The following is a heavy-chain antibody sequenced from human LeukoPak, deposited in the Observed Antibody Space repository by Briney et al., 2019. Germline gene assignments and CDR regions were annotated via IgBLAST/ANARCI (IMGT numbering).Heavy chain of an antibody. D-gene: IGHD3-22*01. J-gene: IGHJ4*02. Sequence: GGSLRLSCAASGFTFSSYGMHWVRQAPGKGLEWVAVISYDGSNKYYADSVKGRFTISRDNSKNTLYLQMNSLRAEDTAVYYCAKGIRYYYDSSGYYPFDYWGQGTLVTVSS. CDR1: GFTFSSYG. CDR3: AKGIRYYYDSSGYYPFDY. V-gene: IGHV3-30*18. CDR2: ISYDGSNK.